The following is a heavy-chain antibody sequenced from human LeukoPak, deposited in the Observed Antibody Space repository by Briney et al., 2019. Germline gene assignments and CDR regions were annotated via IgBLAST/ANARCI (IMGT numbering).Heavy chain of an antibody. Sequence: GGSLRLSCAASGFTVSSNYMSWVRQAPGKGLEWVSIIYSGGSTYYADSVRGRFTISRDNSKNTLYLLMNSLRAEDTAVYYCATSGWRGYFDYWGQGTLVTVSS. J-gene: IGHJ4*02. V-gene: IGHV3-66*01. D-gene: IGHD6-19*01. CDR3: ATSGWRGYFDY. CDR1: GFTVSSNY. CDR2: IYSGGST.